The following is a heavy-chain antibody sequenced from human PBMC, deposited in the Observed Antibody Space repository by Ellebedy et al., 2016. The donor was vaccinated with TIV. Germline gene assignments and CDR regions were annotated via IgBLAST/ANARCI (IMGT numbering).Heavy chain of an antibody. D-gene: IGHD4-23*01. Sequence: GESLKISCAASGFTFSYYYMSWIRQAPGKGLEWVSYISSSSSYTNYADSVKGRFTISRDNAKNSLYLQMNSLRAEDTAVYYCAREGVHDYGGNGFDPWGQGTLVTVSS. CDR1: GFTFSYYY. V-gene: IGHV3-11*06. CDR3: AREGVHDYGGNGFDP. CDR2: ISSSSSYT. J-gene: IGHJ5*02.